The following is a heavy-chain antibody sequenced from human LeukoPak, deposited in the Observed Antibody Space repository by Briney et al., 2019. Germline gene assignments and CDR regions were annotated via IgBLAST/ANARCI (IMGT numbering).Heavy chain of an antibody. V-gene: IGHV4-34*01. D-gene: IGHD4-23*01. Sequence: SETLSLTCAVYGGSFSGYYWSWIRQPPGKRLEWTGEINISGSTNYNPSLTSRVSISVDTSKNQFSLKLSSVTAADTAVYYCARRIVVTRGFDYWGQGTLVTVSS. J-gene: IGHJ4*02. CDR3: ARRIVVTRGFDY. CDR1: GGSFSGYY. CDR2: INISGST.